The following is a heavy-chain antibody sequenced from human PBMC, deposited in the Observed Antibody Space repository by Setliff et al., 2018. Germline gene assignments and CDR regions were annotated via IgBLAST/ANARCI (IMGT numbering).Heavy chain of an antibody. J-gene: IGHJ6*03. V-gene: IGHV4-39*07. D-gene: IGHD3-3*01. Sequence: SETLSLTCTVSGDSINSYPYYWGWIRQPPGKGLEWIGNIYYTGITYYNPSLKSRVTISVDTSKNHFSLKLTSVTAADTAVYYCARMSGFQYIDVWGKGTTVTV. CDR2: IYYTGIT. CDR3: ARMSGFQYIDV. CDR1: GDSINSYPYY.